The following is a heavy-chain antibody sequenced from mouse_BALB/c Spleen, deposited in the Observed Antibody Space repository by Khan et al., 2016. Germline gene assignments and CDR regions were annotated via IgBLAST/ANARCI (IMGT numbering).Heavy chain of an antibody. CDR3: AIITTRAIDY. V-gene: IGHV1S137*01. J-gene: IGHJ4*01. Sequence: QVRLQQSGPEVVRPGVSVKISCKGSGYTFTDYAMHWVKQSHAKSLEWIGVISTYNGHTNYNQKFKGKATMTVDKSSSRAYMELARLTSEESTIYYCAIITTRAIDYWGQGTSVTVSS. CDR2: ISTYNGHT. CDR1: GYTFTDYA. D-gene: IGHD1-2*01.